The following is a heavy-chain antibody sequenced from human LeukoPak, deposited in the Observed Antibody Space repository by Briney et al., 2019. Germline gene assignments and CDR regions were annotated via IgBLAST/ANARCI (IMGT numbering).Heavy chain of an antibody. V-gene: IGHV1-2*06. CDR1: GYTFTGYY. D-gene: IGHD2-2*01. Sequence: ASVKVSCKASGYTFTGYYMHWVRQAPGQGLEWMGRINPNSGGTNYAQKFQGRVTMTRDTSISTAYMELSRLRSDDTAVYYCARGRKGDCSSTSCSNWFDPWGQGTLVTVSS. J-gene: IGHJ5*02. CDR2: INPNSGGT. CDR3: ARGRKGDCSSTSCSNWFDP.